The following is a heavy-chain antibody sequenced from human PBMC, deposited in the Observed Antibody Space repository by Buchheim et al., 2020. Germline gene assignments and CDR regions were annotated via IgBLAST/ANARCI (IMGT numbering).Heavy chain of an antibody. CDR1: AFTFNMYA. CDR3: AKDPSIYYESSDT. D-gene: IGHD3-22*01. Sequence: DVHLLESGGGLVRPGGSLRLSCAASAFTFNMYAMTWVRQAPGKGLEWVATIDDDGDTTHYADSVKGRFTVSKDNSKNTRFLQMTSLRAEDTATYYCAKDPSIYYESSDTWGQGTL. J-gene: IGHJ4*02. V-gene: IGHV3-23*01. CDR2: IDDDGDTT.